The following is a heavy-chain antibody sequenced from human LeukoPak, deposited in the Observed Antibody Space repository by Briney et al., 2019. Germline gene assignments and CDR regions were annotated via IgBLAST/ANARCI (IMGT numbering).Heavy chain of an antibody. CDR3: ARYSGSASTPGSWFDP. CDR1: GGSVSSYF. J-gene: IGHJ5*02. D-gene: IGHD2-15*01. Sequence: PSETLSLTCTVSGGSVSSYFWSWIRQPPGKGLEGIGYIYNNGNNNYNPSLKSRISISVDTSKNQISLKLSSVTAADTALYYCARYSGSASTPGSWFDPWGQGTLVTVSS. CDR2: IYNNGNN. V-gene: IGHV4-59*08.